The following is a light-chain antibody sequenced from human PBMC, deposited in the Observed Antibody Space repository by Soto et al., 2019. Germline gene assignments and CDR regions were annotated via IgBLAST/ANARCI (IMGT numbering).Light chain of an antibody. CDR1: QSVNRY. Sequence: EIVLTQSPATLSLSPGERATLSCWASQSVNRYLVWYQQKPGQAPRLLMYDASKRATGIPARFSGSGSGTDFTLTISSLEPEDFAVYYCQQYGSLSWTFGQGTKVEIK. V-gene: IGKV3-11*01. CDR2: DAS. CDR3: QQYGSLSWT. J-gene: IGKJ1*01.